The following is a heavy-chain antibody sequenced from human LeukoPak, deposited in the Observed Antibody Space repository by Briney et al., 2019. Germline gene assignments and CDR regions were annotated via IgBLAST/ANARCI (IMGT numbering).Heavy chain of an antibody. CDR3: ARGRGSGHKENWFDP. J-gene: IGHJ5*02. Sequence: ASVKVSCKASGYTFTTYDMNGVRQATGQGLEWMGWMNPNSGNTGYTQKFQGRVTMTRNTSISTAYMELSSLRSEDTAVYYCARGRGSGHKENWFDPWGQGTLVTVSS. D-gene: IGHD6-19*01. V-gene: IGHV1-8*01. CDR1: GYTFTTYD. CDR2: MNPNSGNT.